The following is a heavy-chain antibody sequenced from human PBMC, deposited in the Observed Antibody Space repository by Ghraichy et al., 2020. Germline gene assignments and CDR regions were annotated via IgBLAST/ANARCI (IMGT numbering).Heavy chain of an antibody. J-gene: IGHJ4*02. CDR2: IYNSGST. CDR3: ARATSGTGPDY. V-gene: IGHV4-59*01. CDR1: GGSISSYS. D-gene: IGHD6-13*01. Sequence: SETLSLTCTVYGGSISSYSWSWIRQPPGKGLEWIGYIYNSGSTNYNPSLKSRVTISADTSKNQFSLKLNSVTAADTAVYYCARATSGTGPDYRRQGTLATVSS.